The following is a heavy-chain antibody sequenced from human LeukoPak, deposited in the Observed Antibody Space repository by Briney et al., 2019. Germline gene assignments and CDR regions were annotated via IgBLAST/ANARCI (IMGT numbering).Heavy chain of an antibody. CDR3: ARHPFDYYDSSGLPAPFDY. CDR2: IYTSGST. V-gene: IGHV4-61*02. CDR1: GGSISSGSYY. J-gene: IGHJ4*02. Sequence: PSQTLSLTCTVSGGSISSGSYYWSWIRQPAGKGLEWIGRIYTSGSTNYNPSLKSRVTISVDTSKNQFSLKLSSVTAADTAVYYCARHPFDYYDSSGLPAPFDYWGQGTLVTVST. D-gene: IGHD3-22*01.